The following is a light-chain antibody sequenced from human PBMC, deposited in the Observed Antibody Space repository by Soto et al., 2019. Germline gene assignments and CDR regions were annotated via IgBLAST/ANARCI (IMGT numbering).Light chain of an antibody. J-gene: IGLJ1*01. V-gene: IGLV2-14*02. CDR3: SSYASSTTPYV. CDR1: SSDVGSYNL. Sequence: QSVLTQPASVSGSPGQSITISCTGTSSDVGSYNLVSWYQQHPGKAPKLMIYEGSKRPSGVSNRFSGSKSGNTASLTISGLQAEDEAGYYCSSYASSTTPYVFGTGT. CDR2: EGS.